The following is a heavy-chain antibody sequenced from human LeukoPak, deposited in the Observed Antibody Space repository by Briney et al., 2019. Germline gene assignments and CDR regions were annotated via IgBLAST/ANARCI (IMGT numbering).Heavy chain of an antibody. V-gene: IGHV4-59*01. CDR3: ARDSTYYYGSGSYSNFGY. CDR2: IYYSGST. D-gene: IGHD3-10*01. CDR1: GGSISSYY. J-gene: IGHJ4*02. Sequence: SETLSLTCTVSGGSISSYYWSWIRQPPGKGLEWIGYIYYSGSTNYNPSLKSRVTISVDTSKNQFSLKLSSVTAADTAVYYCARDSTYYYGSGSYSNFGYWGQGTLVTVSS.